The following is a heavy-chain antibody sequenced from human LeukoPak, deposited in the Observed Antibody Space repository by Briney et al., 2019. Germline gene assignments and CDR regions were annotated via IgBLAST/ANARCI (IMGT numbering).Heavy chain of an antibody. CDR2: IWNDGSNK. J-gene: IGHJ4*02. CDR3: TRLHYDFWSGPSNY. D-gene: IGHD3-3*01. Sequence: GGSLRLSCAASGFTFSTYGMHWVRQAPGKGLEWVAVIWNDGSNKYYADSVKGRFTISRDNSKNTMYLQMNSLKTEDTAVYYCTRLHYDFWSGPSNYWGQGTLVTVSS. V-gene: IGHV3-33*01. CDR1: GFTFSTYG.